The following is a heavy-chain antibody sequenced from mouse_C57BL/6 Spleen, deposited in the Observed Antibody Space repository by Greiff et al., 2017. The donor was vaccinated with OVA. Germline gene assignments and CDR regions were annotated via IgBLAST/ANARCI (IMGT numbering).Heavy chain of an antibody. Sequence: VQLQESGPGLVQPSQSLSITCTVSGFSLTSYGVHWVRQSPGKGLEWLGVIWRGGSTDYNAAFMSRLSITKDNSKSQVFLKMNSLQADDTAIYYSAKNFDGAMDYWGQGTSVTVSS. CDR2: IWRGGST. CDR3: AKNFDGAMDY. V-gene: IGHV2-5*01. J-gene: IGHJ4*01. CDR1: GFSLTSYG. D-gene: IGHD2-3*01.